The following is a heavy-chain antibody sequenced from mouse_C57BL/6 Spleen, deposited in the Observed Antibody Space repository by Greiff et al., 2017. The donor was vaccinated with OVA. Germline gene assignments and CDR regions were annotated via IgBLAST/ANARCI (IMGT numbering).Heavy chain of an antibody. CDR1: GYTFTSYW. CDR3: ARRSLITTVGDYFDY. Sequence: QVQLQQSGAELVMPGASVKLSCKASGYTFTSYWMHWVKQRPGQGLEWIGEIDPSDSYTNYNQKFKGKSTLTVDKSSSTAYMQLSSLTSEDSAVYYCARRSLITTVGDYFDYWGQGTTLTGSS. D-gene: IGHD1-1*01. J-gene: IGHJ2*01. V-gene: IGHV1-69*01. CDR2: IDPSDSYT.